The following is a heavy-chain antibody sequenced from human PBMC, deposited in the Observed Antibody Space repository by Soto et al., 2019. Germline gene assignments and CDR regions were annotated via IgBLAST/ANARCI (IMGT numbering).Heavy chain of an antibody. CDR1: GYTFTSYD. D-gene: IGHD3-10*01. Sequence: GASVKVSCKASGYTFTSYDITWMRQAPGQGLEWMGWISAYDGNTNYAQKLQGRVTLTTDTSTSTAYMELRSLRSDDTAVYYCARGGSGSYYTDYWGQGTLVTVSS. J-gene: IGHJ4*02. V-gene: IGHV1-18*01. CDR3: ARGGSGSYYTDY. CDR2: ISAYDGNT.